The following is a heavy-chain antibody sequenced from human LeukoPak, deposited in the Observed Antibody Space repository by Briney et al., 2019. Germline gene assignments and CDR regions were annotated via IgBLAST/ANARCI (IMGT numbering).Heavy chain of an antibody. CDR1: GSTLSSYS. Sequence: GGSLRLSCAAPGSTLSSYSMNWVRQAPGKGLEWVSSISSSSSYIYYAGSVKGRFTISRDNAKNSLYLQMNSLRAEDTAVYYCARVILGIVGPFDPWGQGTLVTVSS. J-gene: IGHJ5*02. V-gene: IGHV3-21*01. D-gene: IGHD1-26*01. CDR3: ARVILGIVGPFDP. CDR2: ISSSSSYI.